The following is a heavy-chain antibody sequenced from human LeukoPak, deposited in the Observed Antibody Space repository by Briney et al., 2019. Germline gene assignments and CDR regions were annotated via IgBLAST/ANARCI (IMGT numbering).Heavy chain of an antibody. J-gene: IGHJ4*02. D-gene: IGHD3-22*01. CDR1: RFTFSSYG. CDR3: AKSGGYDSSGYYYGPFDY. Sequence: PGRSLRLSCAASRFTFSSYGMHWVRQAPGKGLEWVAVISYDGSNKYYADSVKGRFTISRDNSKNTLYLQMNSLRAEDTAVYYCAKSGGYDSSGYYYGPFDYWGQGTLVTVSS. CDR2: ISYDGSNK. V-gene: IGHV3-30*18.